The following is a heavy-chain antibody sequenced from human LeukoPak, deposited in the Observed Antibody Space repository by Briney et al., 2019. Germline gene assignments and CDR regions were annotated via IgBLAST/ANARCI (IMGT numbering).Heavy chain of an antibody. D-gene: IGHD2-21*02. V-gene: IGHV3-43*01. Sequence: GGSLRLSCAASGLTFSKAWMTWVRQAPGKGLEWVSLISWNGGSTYYADSVKGRFTISRDNSKNSLYLQMNSLRAEDTAVYYCAKDRGYCGGDCYSGDLQRGVGYWGQGTLVTVSS. CDR2: ISWNGGST. J-gene: IGHJ4*02. CDR3: AKDRGYCGGDCYSGDLQRGVGY. CDR1: GLTFSKAW.